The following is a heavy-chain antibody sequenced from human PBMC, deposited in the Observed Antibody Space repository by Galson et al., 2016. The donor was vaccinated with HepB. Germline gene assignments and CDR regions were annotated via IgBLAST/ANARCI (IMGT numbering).Heavy chain of an antibody. CDR2: IFSGGAT. CDR3: ARDADPQYYFHHGMDV. J-gene: IGHJ6*04. CDR1: GFSLSYSY. Sequence: SLRLSCAVSGFSLSYSYMSWVRQTPGKGLECVATIFSGGATYYADSVKGRFTISRDDSNNILYLDMTGLTAGDTALYYCARDADPQYYFHHGMDVWVVGPRSSSPQ. D-gene: IGHD2/OR15-2a*01. V-gene: IGHV3-53*01.